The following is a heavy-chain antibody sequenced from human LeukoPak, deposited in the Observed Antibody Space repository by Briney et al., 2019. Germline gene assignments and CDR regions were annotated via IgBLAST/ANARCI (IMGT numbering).Heavy chain of an antibody. CDR2: ISSTSSVI. CDR1: GFTFSNYG. D-gene: IGHD3-10*01. V-gene: IGHV3-48*01. J-gene: IGHJ4*02. CDR3: AKDWRPYYYGSGSYDY. Sequence: GGSLRLSCAASGFTFSNYGMNWVRQAPGRGLEWVSYISSTSSVINYADSVKGRFTISRDNSKNTLYLQMNSLRAEDTAVYYCAKDWRPYYYGSGSYDYWGQGTLVTVSS.